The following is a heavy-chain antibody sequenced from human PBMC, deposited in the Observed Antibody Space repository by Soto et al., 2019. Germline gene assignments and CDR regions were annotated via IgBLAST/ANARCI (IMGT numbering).Heavy chain of an antibody. V-gene: IGHV3-9*01. CDR3: AKDFSWNGYYPTPGGFDD. Sequence: GGSLRLSCAASGFAFDDYAMHWVRQAPGKGLEWVSGISWNSGSIGYADSVKGRFTISRDNSKNSLYLQINGLRVEDTALYYCAKDFSWNGYYPTPGGFDDWGQGTLVTVSS. J-gene: IGHJ4*01. D-gene: IGHD3-3*01. CDR2: ISWNSGSI. CDR1: GFAFDDYA.